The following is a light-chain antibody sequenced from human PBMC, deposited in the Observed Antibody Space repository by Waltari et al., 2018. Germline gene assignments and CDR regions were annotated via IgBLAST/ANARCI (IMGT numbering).Light chain of an antibody. Sequence: DIQMTQSPSTLSASVGDRVTITCRASQSIPRWLAWYQQKPGKGPKLLIYKASILESGVPSRFSGGGSGTEFTLTISSLQPDDFATYYCQHYDSYSATFGGGTKVEIK. J-gene: IGKJ4*02. CDR3: QHYDSYSAT. CDR1: QSIPRW. V-gene: IGKV1-5*03. CDR2: KAS.